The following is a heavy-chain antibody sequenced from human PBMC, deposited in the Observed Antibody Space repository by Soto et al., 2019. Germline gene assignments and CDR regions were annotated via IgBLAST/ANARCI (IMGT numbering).Heavy chain of an antibody. CDR3: ARDKYCRSTSCPGGYGMDV. V-gene: IGHV3-21*01. CDR1: GFTFSSYS. Sequence: EVQLVESGGGLVKPGGSLRLSCAASGFTFSSYSMNWVRQAPGKGLEWVSSISSSSSYIYYADSVKGRFTISRDNAKNSLYMQMNRLRAEDTAVYYCARDKYCRSTSCPGGYGMDVWGQGTTVTVSS. J-gene: IGHJ6*02. CDR2: ISSSSSYI. D-gene: IGHD2-2*01.